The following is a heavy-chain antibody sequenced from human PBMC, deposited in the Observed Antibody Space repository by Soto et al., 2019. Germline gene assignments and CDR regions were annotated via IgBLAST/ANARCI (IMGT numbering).Heavy chain of an antibody. D-gene: IGHD3-16*01. CDR3: ARHPFGGYAFDS. J-gene: IGHJ4*02. Sequence: SETLSLTCTVSGASINSNVHYWGWVRQSPGKGLEWIASVFYTGSPYLNPSLESRVSISVDTSDNQFSLKVTPVTAADTGIYYCARHPFGGYAFDSWGQGTLVTVSS. CDR1: GASINSNVHY. V-gene: IGHV4-39*01. CDR2: VFYTGSP.